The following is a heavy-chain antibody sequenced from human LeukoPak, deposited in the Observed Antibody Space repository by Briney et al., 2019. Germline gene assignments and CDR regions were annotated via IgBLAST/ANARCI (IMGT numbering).Heavy chain of an antibody. Sequence: ASVKVTCKGSVGPFRSYVISWGRQAPGQGLEWMGGIIPIFGTTNYPQKFQDRVTITADESTNTAYMELRSLRSEDTAVYYCARDDLTAATSSGMDVWGQGTTVTVSS. CDR3: ARDDLTAATSSGMDV. CDR1: VGPFRSYV. V-gene: IGHV1-69*01. J-gene: IGHJ6*02. CDR2: IIPIFGTT. D-gene: IGHD2-15*01.